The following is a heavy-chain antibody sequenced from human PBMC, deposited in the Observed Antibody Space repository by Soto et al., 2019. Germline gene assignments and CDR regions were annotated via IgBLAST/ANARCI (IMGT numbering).Heavy chain of an antibody. J-gene: IGHJ6*02. CDR2: ISGYDGRT. V-gene: IGHV1-18*01. CDR1: GYTFTRYG. Sequence: QVHLVQSGAEVKKPGASVKVSCKTSGYTFTRYGISWVRQAPGQGLEWMGWISGYDGRTNFAQKVQDRVTMTTDTAXXTVYMELRSLSSADTAVDYCAREGDVPYYYYGMDVWGQGTTVTVSS. D-gene: IGHD2-21*02. CDR3: AREGDVPYYYYGMDV.